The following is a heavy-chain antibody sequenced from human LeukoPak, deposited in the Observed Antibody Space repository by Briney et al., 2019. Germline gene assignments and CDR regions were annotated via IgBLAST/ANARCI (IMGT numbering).Heavy chain of an antibody. CDR2: ISGSGGSI. CDR3: ANPFSTPRSNYYIDV. D-gene: IGHD2-2*01. V-gene: IGHV3-23*01. CDR1: GFTFSSYT. J-gene: IGHJ6*03. Sequence: GGSLRLSCAASGFTFSSYTMSWVRQAPGKGLEWVSAISGSGGSIYYADSVKGRFTISRDNSKSTLYLQMNSLRAEDTAVYYCANPFSTPRSNYYIDVWGKGTTVTVSS.